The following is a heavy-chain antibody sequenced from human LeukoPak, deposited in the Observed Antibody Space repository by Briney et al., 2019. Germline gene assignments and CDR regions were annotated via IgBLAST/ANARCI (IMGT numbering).Heavy chain of an antibody. V-gene: IGHV3-64D*06. CDR2: ISSNGGST. CDR3: ARARGGNHRYPFDL. Sequence: GGSLRLSCSASGFTFSSYAMHWVRQAPGKGLEYVSAISSNGGSTYYADSVKGRFTISRDNSKNTLYLQMSSLRVEDTAVYYCARARGGNHRYPFDLWGQGTLVTVSS. D-gene: IGHD3-16*02. CDR1: GFTFSSYA. J-gene: IGHJ4*02.